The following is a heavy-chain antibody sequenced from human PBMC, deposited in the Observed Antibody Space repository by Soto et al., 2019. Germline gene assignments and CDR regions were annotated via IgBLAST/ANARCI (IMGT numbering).Heavy chain of an antibody. Sequence: GESLKISCKGSGYSFTNYWIGWVRQMPGKGLEWMGIINPGDSDTRYSPSFQGQVTISTDKSISTAYLQWSSLKASDTAIYYCARYLTGNHRYYYYDMDVWGQGTTVTVSS. CDR1: GYSFTNYW. CDR2: INPGDSDT. D-gene: IGHD1-1*01. V-gene: IGHV5-51*01. J-gene: IGHJ6*02. CDR3: ARYLTGNHRYYYYDMDV.